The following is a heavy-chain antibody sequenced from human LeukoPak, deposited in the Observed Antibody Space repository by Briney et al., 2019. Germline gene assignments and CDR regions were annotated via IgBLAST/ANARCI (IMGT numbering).Heavy chain of an antibody. J-gene: IGHJ3*02. CDR1: GFTFSSYW. Sequence: GGSLRLSCAASGFTFSSYWMHWVRQAPGKGLVWVSRINSHGSSTGYADSVKGRFIISRDTAKNTLYLQMNSLRAEDTAVYFCATALDTAMAYDAFNIWGQGTMVTVSS. V-gene: IGHV3-74*01. D-gene: IGHD5-18*01. CDR2: INSHGSST. CDR3: ATALDTAMAYDAFNI.